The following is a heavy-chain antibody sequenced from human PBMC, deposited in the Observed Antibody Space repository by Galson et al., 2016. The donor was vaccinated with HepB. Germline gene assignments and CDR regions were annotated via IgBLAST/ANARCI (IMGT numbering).Heavy chain of an antibody. V-gene: IGHV6-1*01. Sequence: CAISGDSVSSNSAAWSWIRQSPSRGLEWLGRTYYRSKWFHDYAVSVRSRMNINPDTSKNQFSLQLNSMTPEDTAVYYCARGASERRAFDIWGQGTMVIVSS. D-gene: IGHD3-16*01. J-gene: IGHJ3*02. CDR1: GDSVSSNSAA. CDR2: TYYRSKWFH. CDR3: ARGASERRAFDI.